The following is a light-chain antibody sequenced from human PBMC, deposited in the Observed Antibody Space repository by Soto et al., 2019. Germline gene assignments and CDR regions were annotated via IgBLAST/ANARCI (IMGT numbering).Light chain of an antibody. CDR2: GVT. J-gene: IGLJ1*01. Sequence: QSTLTQPASVSGSLGQSITLSCTGSGGDIGAYNYVSWYQQHPGKAPKLIIYGVTHRPSGVSSRFSASKSAYTASLTISALQAEDEADYYCSSFTTTYFYVFGPGTKVTVL. V-gene: IGLV2-14*01. CDR3: SSFTTTYFYV. CDR1: GGDIGAYNY.